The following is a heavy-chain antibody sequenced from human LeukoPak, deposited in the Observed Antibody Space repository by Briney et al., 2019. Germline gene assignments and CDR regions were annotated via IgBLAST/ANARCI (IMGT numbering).Heavy chain of an antibody. D-gene: IGHD2-2*01. CDR2: ISSSSSYI. CDR3: AREGGIEYCSSTSCFDYFDY. CDR1: GFTFSSYS. Sequence: GGSLRLSCAASGFTFSSYSMNWVRQAPGKGLEWVSSISSSSSYIYYADSVKGRFTISRDNAKNSLYLQMNSLRAEDTAVYYCAREGGIEYCSSTSCFDYFDYWGQGTLVTVSS. J-gene: IGHJ4*02. V-gene: IGHV3-21*01.